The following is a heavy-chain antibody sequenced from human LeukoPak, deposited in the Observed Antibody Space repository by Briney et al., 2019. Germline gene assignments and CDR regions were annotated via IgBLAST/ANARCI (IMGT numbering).Heavy chain of an antibody. J-gene: IGHJ4*02. V-gene: IGHV4-59*01. CDR3: ARDHCSSTSCYFDD. CDR2: IYYSGST. D-gene: IGHD2-2*01. CDR1: GGSISSYY. Sequence: SETLSLTCTVSGGSISSYYWSWLRQPPGKGLEWIGYIYYSGSTNYNPSLKSRVTISVDTSKNQFSLKLSSVTAADTAVYYCARDHCSSTSCYFDDWGQGTLVTVSS.